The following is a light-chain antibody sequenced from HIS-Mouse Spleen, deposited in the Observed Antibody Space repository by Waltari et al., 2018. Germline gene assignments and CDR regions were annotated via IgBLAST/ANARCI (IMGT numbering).Light chain of an antibody. CDR2: DDS. CDR1: HIGSKS. Sequence: SYVLTQPPSVSVAPGRPARITCGGNHIGSKSVHLYQQKPGQAPVLVVYDDSDRPAGIPERFSGSNSGNTATLTISRVEAGDEAEYYCQVWDSSSDHVVFGGGTKLTVL. V-gene: IGLV3-21*02. CDR3: QVWDSSSDHVV. J-gene: IGLJ2*01.